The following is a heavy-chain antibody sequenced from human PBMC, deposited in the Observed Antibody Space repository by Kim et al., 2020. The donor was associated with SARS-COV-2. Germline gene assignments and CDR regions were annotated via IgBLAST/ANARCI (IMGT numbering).Heavy chain of an antibody. J-gene: IGHJ4*02. Sequence: SETLSLTCAVYGGSFSNYYWSWIRQSPGKGLEWIGEINHSGSTNYNPSLKSRVTISVDTSKNQFSLKLSSVSAADTAAYYCARIEVFDFDYWGQGTLV. D-gene: IGHD2-21*01. CDR2: INHSGST. CDR1: GGSFSNYY. V-gene: IGHV4-34*01. CDR3: ARIEVFDFDY.